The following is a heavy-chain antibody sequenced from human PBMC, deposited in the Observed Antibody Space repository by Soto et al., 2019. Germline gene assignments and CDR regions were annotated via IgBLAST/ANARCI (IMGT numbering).Heavy chain of an antibody. CDR1: GYTLTELS. CDR2: FDPEDGET. D-gene: IGHD4-4*01. Sequence: ASVKVSCKVSGYTLTELSMHWVRQAPGKGLEWMGGFDPEDGETIYAQKFQGRVTMAEDTSTDTAYMELSSLRSEDTAVYYCATSPPRLLQYNDPYAFDIWGQGTMVTVSS. J-gene: IGHJ3*02. CDR3: ATSPPRLLQYNDPYAFDI. V-gene: IGHV1-24*01.